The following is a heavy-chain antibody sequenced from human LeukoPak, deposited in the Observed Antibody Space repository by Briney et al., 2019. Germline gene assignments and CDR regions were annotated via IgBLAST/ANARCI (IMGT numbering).Heavy chain of an antibody. CDR2: LNLDGSTT. Sequence: RGGSLRDSCVASGFIFSKHWMHWVRQAPGKGLVWVSRLNLDGSTTSYADSVKGRFTISRDNAKNTLYLQMNSLRVDDTGVYYCARESAGSYWGWGQGTLLTVSS. D-gene: IGHD1-26*01. CDR3: ARESAGSYWG. J-gene: IGHJ1*01. V-gene: IGHV3-74*01. CDR1: GFIFSKHW.